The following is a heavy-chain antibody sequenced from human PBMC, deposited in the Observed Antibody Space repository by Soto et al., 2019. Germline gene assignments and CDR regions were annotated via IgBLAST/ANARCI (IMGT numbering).Heavy chain of an antibody. CDR1: GFTVSSNY. D-gene: IGHD3-10*01. J-gene: IGHJ5*02. CDR3: ARDLAWFGELSWFDP. V-gene: IGHV3-66*01. Sequence: GGSLRLSCAASGFTVSSNYMSWVRQAPGKGLEWVSVIYSGGSTYYADSVKGRFTISRDNSKNTLYLQMNSLRAEDTAVYYCARDLAWFGELSWFDPWGQGTLVTVSS. CDR2: IYSGGST.